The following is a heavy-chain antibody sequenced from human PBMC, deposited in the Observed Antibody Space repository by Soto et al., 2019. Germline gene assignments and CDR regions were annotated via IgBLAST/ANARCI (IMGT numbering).Heavy chain of an antibody. CDR3: ARGGPYCTNGVCYDYFDY. Sequence: VQLVQSGAEVKQPGSSVKVSCKASGGTFSSYAISWVRQAPGQGLEWMGGIIPIFGTANYAQKFQGRVTITADESTSTAYMELSSLRSEDTAVYYCARGGPYCTNGVCYDYFDYWGQGTLVTVSS. V-gene: IGHV1-69*01. D-gene: IGHD2-8*01. CDR1: GGTFSSYA. CDR2: IIPIFGTA. J-gene: IGHJ4*02.